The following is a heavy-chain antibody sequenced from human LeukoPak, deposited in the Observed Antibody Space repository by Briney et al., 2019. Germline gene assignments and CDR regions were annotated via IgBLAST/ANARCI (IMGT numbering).Heavy chain of an antibody. D-gene: IGHD5-12*01. V-gene: IGHV4-61*05. CDR2: IYYSGNT. Sequence: SETLSLTCTVSGGSISSSSYYWGWIRQPPGKGLEWIGYIYYSGNTNYNPSLKSRVTISVDTSKNQFSLKLSSVTAADTAVYYCARHGAGYSGYENFDYWGQGTLVTVSS. J-gene: IGHJ4*02. CDR3: ARHGAGYSGYENFDY. CDR1: GGSISSSSYY.